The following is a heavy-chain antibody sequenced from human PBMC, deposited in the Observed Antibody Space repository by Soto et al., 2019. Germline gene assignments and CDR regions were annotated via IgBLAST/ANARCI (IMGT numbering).Heavy chain of an antibody. V-gene: IGHV3-23*01. CDR1: GFTFSIYA. CDR3: AKDHGVVVPAAPSNWFDS. CDR2: VSGSGGST. J-gene: IGHJ5*01. Sequence: EVQLLESGGALVQPGGSLRLSCAASGFTFSIYAMSWVRQAPGKGLEWVSGVSGSGGSTYYAGSVKGRFTISRDNSKNTVYLQMNSLRADDTALYYCAKDHGVVVPAAPSNWFDSWGQGTLVTVSS. D-gene: IGHD2-2*01.